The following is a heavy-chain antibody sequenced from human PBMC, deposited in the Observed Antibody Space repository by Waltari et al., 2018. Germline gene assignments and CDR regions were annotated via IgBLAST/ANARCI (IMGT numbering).Heavy chain of an antibody. Sequence: QVQLQQWGAGLLKPSETLSLTCAVYGGSFSGYYWSWIRQPPGKGLEWIGEINHNGSTNYNPSLKSRVTISVDTSKNQFSLKRSSVTAADTAVYYCARGNSSSWFPPSFDYWGQGTLVTVSS. CDR2: INHNGST. D-gene: IGHD6-13*01. CDR1: GGSFSGYY. J-gene: IGHJ4*02. CDR3: ARGNSSSWFPPSFDY. V-gene: IGHV4-34*01.